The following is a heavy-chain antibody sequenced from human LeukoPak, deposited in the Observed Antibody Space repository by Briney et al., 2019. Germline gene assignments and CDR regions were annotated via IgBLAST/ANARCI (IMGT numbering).Heavy chain of an antibody. CDR2: IYYSGST. Sequence: ASETLSLTCTVSGGSISSYYWSWIRQPPGKGLEWIGYIYYSGSTNYNPSLKSRVTISVDTSKNQFSLKLSSVTAADTAVYYCARRNDGYYYYGMDVWGQGTTVTVSS. J-gene: IGHJ6*02. V-gene: IGHV4-59*08. CDR1: GGSISSYY. D-gene: IGHD1-1*01. CDR3: ARRNDGYYYYGMDV.